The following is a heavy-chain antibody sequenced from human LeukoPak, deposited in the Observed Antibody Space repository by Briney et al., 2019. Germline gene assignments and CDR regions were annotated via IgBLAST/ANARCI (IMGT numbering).Heavy chain of an antibody. CDR3: ARDQGITMIVVVTTYAFDI. Sequence: GGSLRLSCAASGFTFSSYNMNWVRQAPGKGLEWVSSISTASDYIYYADSVKGRFTISRDNSKNTLYLQMNSLRAEDTAVYYCARDQGITMIVVVTTYAFDIWGQGTMVTVSS. D-gene: IGHD3-22*01. V-gene: IGHV3-21*01. CDR1: GFTFSSYN. CDR2: ISTASDYI. J-gene: IGHJ3*02.